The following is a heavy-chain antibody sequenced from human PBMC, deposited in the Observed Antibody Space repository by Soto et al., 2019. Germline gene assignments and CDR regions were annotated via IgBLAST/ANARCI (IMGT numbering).Heavy chain of an antibody. J-gene: IGHJ4*02. D-gene: IGHD6-19*01. V-gene: IGHV3-7*04. Sequence: EVQLVESGGGLVQPGGSLRLSCAASGFTSSSYWMSWVRQAPGKGLEWVANIKQDGSEKYYVDSVKGRFTISRDNAKNSLYLQMNSLRAEDTAVYYCARGPGYSSGWWDYFDYWGQGTLVTVSS. CDR3: ARGPGYSSGWWDYFDY. CDR2: IKQDGSEK. CDR1: GFTSSSYW.